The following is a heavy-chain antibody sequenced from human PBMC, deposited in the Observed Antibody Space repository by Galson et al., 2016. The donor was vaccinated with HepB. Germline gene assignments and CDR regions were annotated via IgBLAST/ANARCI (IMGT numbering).Heavy chain of an antibody. CDR1: GFSFSDHY. V-gene: IGHV3-72*01. J-gene: IGHJ4*02. CDR2: IRNKRNNYIT. CDR3: ATMANGADSD. D-gene: IGHD2-8*01. Sequence: SLRLSCAGSGFSFSDHYMDWVRQAPGKGLEWVGRIRNKRNNYITEYAASVIGRFTISRDDSRNSVDLQMNTLTTEDTAVYYCATMANGADSDWGQGTLVTVSS.